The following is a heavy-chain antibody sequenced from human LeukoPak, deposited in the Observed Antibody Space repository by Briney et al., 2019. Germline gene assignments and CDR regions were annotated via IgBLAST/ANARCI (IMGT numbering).Heavy chain of an antibody. Sequence: GGSLRLSCAASGFTFSDYYMSWIRQAPGKGLEWVSYISSSGSTIYYADSVKGRFTISRDNAKNSLYLQMNSLRAEDTAVYYCARCDYEDYYYGMDVWGQGTTVTVSS. CDR2: ISSSGSTI. V-gene: IGHV3-11*01. CDR3: ARCDYEDYYYGMDV. J-gene: IGHJ6*02. CDR1: GFTFSDYY. D-gene: IGHD4-17*01.